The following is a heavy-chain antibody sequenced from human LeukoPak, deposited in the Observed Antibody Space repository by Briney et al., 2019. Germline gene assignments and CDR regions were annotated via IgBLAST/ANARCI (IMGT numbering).Heavy chain of an antibody. V-gene: IGHV3-7*01. J-gene: IGHJ4*02. Sequence: GGSLRLSCAASGFTFNSHWMSWARQAPGKGLEWVANIKQDGSEKYYVDSVKGRFTISRDNAKNLLYLQMLSLRTEDTAVYYCPKGGTELVIPTYWGQGTLVTVSS. CDR2: IKQDGSEK. CDR1: GFTFNSHW. D-gene: IGHD3-9*01. CDR3: PKGGTELVIPTY.